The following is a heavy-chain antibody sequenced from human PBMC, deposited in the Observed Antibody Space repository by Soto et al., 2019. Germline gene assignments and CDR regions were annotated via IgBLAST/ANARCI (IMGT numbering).Heavy chain of an antibody. J-gene: IGHJ6*02. CDR1: GFTSDDYA. CDR3: TRDGDFYGMDV. Sequence: PGGSLRLSCTFSGFTSDDYALTWVRQAPGKGLEWVAFATSQAFGGTTDYAVSVKGRFTISRDDSTTVAYLQMNSLQTEDTAIYYCTRDGDFYGMDVWGQGTTVTVSS. V-gene: IGHV3-49*04. D-gene: IGHD3-3*01. CDR2: ATSQAFGGTT.